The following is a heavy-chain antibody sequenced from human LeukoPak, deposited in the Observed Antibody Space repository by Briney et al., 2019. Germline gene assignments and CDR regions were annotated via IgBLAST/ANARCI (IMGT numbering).Heavy chain of an antibody. CDR2: ISSSSSYI. D-gene: IGHD4-23*01. CDR1: GFTFSSYS. V-gene: IGHV3-21*01. J-gene: IGHJ4*02. CDR3: ARGAYTTVVTPFDY. Sequence: GGSLRLSCAASGFTFSSYSMNWVRQAPGKGLEWVSSISSSSSYIYYADSVKGRFTISRDNAKNSLYLQMNSLRAEDTAVYYCARGAYTTVVTPFDYWGQGTLVTVSS.